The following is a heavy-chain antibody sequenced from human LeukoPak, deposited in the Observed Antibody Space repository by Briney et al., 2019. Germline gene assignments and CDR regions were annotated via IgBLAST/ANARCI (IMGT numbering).Heavy chain of an antibody. V-gene: IGHV4-59*01. CDR1: GGSISSYY. CDR3: ARTPNYYYDSSGYYHNWFDP. Sequence: SETLSLTCTVSGGSISSYYWSWIRQPPGKGLEWIGYIYYSGSANYNPSLKSRVTISVDTSKNQFSLKLSSVTAADTAVYYCARTPNYYYDSSGYYHNWFDPWGQGTLVTVSS. CDR2: IYYSGSA. D-gene: IGHD3-22*01. J-gene: IGHJ5*02.